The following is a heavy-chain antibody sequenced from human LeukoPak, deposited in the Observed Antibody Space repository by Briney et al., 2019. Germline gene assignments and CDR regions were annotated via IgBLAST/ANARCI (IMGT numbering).Heavy chain of an antibody. J-gene: IGHJ4*02. V-gene: IGHV3-23*01. CDR2: ISASGGST. CDR1: GFTLRSYA. CDR3: AKVRSTSFPGNFDH. Sequence: QPGGSLRLSCAASGFTLRSYAMTWVRQAPGKGLEWVSGISASGGSTYYADSVKGRFTISRDTSKNTLNLQMNSLRAEDTAVYYCAKVRSTSFPGNFDHWGQGTLVTVSS. D-gene: IGHD6-6*01.